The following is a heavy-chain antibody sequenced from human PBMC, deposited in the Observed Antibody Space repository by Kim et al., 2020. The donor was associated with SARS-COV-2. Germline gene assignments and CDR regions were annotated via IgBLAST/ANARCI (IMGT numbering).Heavy chain of an antibody. CDR1: GYTFTSYG. J-gene: IGHJ6*02. D-gene: IGHD2-8*01. V-gene: IGHV1-18*04. CDR3: ARDHPGYCTNGVCSKAPLYYYCGMDV. Sequence: ASVKVSCKASGYTFTSYGISWVRQAPGQGLEWMGWISAYNGNTNYAQKLQGRVTMTTDTSTSTAYMELRSLRSDDTAVYYCARDHPGYCTNGVCSKAPLYYYCGMDVWGQGTTVTVSS. CDR2: ISAYNGNT.